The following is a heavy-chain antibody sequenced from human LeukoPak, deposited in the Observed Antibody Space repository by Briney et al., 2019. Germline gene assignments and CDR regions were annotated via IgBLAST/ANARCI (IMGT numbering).Heavy chain of an antibody. D-gene: IGHD3-10*01. V-gene: IGHV4-39*07. J-gene: IGHJ4*02. CDR3: ARDPSPLWFGGPHFDY. CDR1: GGSISSSSYY. CDR2: IYYSGST. Sequence: SETLSLTCTVSGGSISSSSYYWGWIRQPPGKGLEWIGSIYYSGSTYYNPSLKSRVTISVDTSKNQFSLKLSSVTAADTAVYYCARDPSPLWFGGPHFDYRGQGTLVTVSS.